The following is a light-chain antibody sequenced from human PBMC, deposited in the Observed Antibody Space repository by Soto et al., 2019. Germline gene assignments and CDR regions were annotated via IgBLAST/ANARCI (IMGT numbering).Light chain of an antibody. J-gene: IGLJ3*02. CDR3: QSYDAGHLWV. CDR1: SGSIASNY. V-gene: IGLV6-57*01. Sequence: NFMLTQPHSVSESPGKTVTISCTRSSGSIASNYVQWYQQRPGSSPTAVIYEDNQRPSGVPDRFSGSIDSSSNSASLTISGLKTEDEADYYCQSYDAGHLWVFGGGTKLTVL. CDR2: EDN.